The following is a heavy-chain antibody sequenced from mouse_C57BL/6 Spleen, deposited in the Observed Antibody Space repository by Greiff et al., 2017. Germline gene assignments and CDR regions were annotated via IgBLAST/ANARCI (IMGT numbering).Heavy chain of an antibody. J-gene: IGHJ2*01. CDR3: AREGPLLHFDD. Sequence: VQLQQSGPELVKPGASVKLSCKASGYTFPSSDINWVKQRPGQGLEWIGWIYPRVGCTKYNEKFKGKATLTVDTSSSTAYIELYSMTSEYSAVNFCAREGPLLHFDDWGKGTTRTVSS. D-gene: IGHD1-1*01. CDR1: GYTFPSSD. V-gene: IGHV1-85*01. CDR2: IYPRVGCT.